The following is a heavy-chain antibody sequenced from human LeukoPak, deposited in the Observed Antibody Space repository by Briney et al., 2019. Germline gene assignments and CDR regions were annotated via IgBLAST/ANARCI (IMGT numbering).Heavy chain of an antibody. CDR2: INPNSGGT. V-gene: IGHV1-2*02. CDR3: ARDLDLTGKGIDY. J-gene: IGHJ4*02. Sequence: ASAKVSCKASGHTFTRSYMHWVTQAPGQGLEWMGWINPNSGGTNYAKKFQGRVTMTRDTSISTAYMELSRLRSDDTAVYYCARDLDLTGKGIDYWGQGTLVSVST. D-gene: IGHD1-7*01. CDR1: GHTFTRSY.